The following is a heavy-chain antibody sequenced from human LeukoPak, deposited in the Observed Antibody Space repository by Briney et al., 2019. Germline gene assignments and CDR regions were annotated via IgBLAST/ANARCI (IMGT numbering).Heavy chain of an antibody. CDR2: INHSGST. Sequence: SETLSLTCAVYGGSFSGYYWSWIRQPPGKGLEWIGEINHSGSTNYNPSLKSRVTISVDTSKNQFSLKLSSVTAADTAVYYCATGLPAASYYFDYWDQGTLVTVSS. CDR3: ATGLPAASYYFDY. V-gene: IGHV4-34*01. J-gene: IGHJ4*02. CDR1: GGSFSGYY. D-gene: IGHD2-2*01.